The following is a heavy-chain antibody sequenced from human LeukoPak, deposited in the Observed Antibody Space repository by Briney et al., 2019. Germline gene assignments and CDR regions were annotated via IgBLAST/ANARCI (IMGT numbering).Heavy chain of an antibody. CDR1: GFTFNFYS. Sequence: GGSLRLSCAASGFTFNFYSMNWVRRAPGKGLEWVSSISGNSDSIYYADSVKGRFTVSRDNAKDSLYLQMNSLTAEDTAVYYCARTTDGYNFNGGYWGQGTLVTVSS. J-gene: IGHJ4*02. CDR3: ARTTDGYNFNGGY. CDR2: ISGNSDSI. D-gene: IGHD5-12*01. V-gene: IGHV3-21*01.